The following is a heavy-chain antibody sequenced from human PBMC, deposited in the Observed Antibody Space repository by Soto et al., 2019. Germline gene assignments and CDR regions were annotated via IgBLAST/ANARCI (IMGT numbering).Heavy chain of an antibody. D-gene: IGHD3-9*01. J-gene: IGHJ6*02. CDR1: GFTFRSFE. CDR3: ARYDFLTGYPRGMDV. CDR2: IGTSGSPI. V-gene: IGHV3-48*03. Sequence: PGGSLRLSCEASGFTFRSFEVSWVRQAPGKGLEWVSYIGTSGSPIYYADSVKGRFTISRDNAKNSLFLQMNSLRAEDTALYYCARYDFLTGYPRGMDVWGQGTTVTVSS.